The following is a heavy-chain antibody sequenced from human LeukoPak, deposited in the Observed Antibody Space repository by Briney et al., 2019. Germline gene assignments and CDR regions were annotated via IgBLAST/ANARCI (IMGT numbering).Heavy chain of an antibody. CDR1: GGSISSGGYY. CDR3: AASLGYCSSTSCEEAYYYYYYGMDV. J-gene: IGHJ6*02. D-gene: IGHD2-2*01. Sequence: PSETLSLTCTVSGGSISSGGYYWSWIRQHPGKGLEWIGYIYYSGSTNYNPSLKSRVTISVDKSKNQFSLKLSSVTAADTAVYYCAASLGYCSSTSCEEAYYYYYYGMDVWGQGTTVTVSS. CDR2: IYYSGST. V-gene: IGHV4-31*09.